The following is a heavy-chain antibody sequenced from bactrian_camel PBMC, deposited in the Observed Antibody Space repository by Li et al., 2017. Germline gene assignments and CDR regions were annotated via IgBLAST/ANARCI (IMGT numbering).Heavy chain of an antibody. CDR3: AANTHGICTLEIDWYTF. V-gene: IGHV3S40*01. D-gene: IGHD6*01. Sequence: VQLVESGGGSAQSGGSLTLSCAASGYTYCMAWFRQAPGKGREGVVAIDTRDEITGATDSAKGRFTISRDNAKNTVYLQMNSLEPEDTAMYYCAANTHGICTLEIDWYTFWGQGTQVTVS. CDR1: GYTYC. J-gene: IGHJ4*01. CDR2: IDTRDEIT.